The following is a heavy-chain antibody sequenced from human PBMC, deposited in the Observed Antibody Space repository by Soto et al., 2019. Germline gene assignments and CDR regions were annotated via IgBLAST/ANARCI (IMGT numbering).Heavy chain of an antibody. CDR3: AILYYFDSSGYYSDAFDI. CDR2: INPNSGGT. J-gene: IGHJ3*02. V-gene: IGHV1-2*04. CDR1: GYTFTGYY. Sequence: QVQLVQSGAEVKKPGASVKVSCKASGYTFTGYYMHWVRQAPGQGLEWMGWINPNSGGTNYAQKFKGWVTMTRETSISTAYMELSRLRSDDTAVYYCAILYYFDSSGYYSDAFDIWGQGTMVTVSS. D-gene: IGHD3-22*01.